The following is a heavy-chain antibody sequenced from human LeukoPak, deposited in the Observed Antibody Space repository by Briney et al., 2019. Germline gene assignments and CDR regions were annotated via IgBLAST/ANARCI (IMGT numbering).Heavy chain of an antibody. CDR1: GGSIRSYY. V-gene: IGHV4-4*07. D-gene: IGHD2-2*01. CDR3: ARYHVLNRGVNWFDP. CDR2: IYTSGST. J-gene: IGHJ5*02. Sequence: SETLSLTCTVSGGSIRSYYWSWIRQPAGKGLEWIGRIYTSGSTNYNPSLNSRVTISVDTSKNQFSLKLSSVTAADTAVYYCARYHVLNRGVNWFDPWGQGILVTVSS.